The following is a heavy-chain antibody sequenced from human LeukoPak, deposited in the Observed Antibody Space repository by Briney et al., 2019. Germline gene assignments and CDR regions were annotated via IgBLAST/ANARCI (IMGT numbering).Heavy chain of an antibody. V-gene: IGHV3-11*01. D-gene: IGHD1-26*01. Sequence: GSLRLSCAASGFPFSDYSMSWIRQAPGKGLEWVSYISSSGSTIYYADSVKGRFTISRDNAKNSLYLQMNSLRAEDPAVYYCAREKGGSYRDYWGQGTLVTVSS. J-gene: IGHJ4*02. CDR3: AREKGGSYRDY. CDR2: ISSSGSTI. CDR1: GFPFSDYS.